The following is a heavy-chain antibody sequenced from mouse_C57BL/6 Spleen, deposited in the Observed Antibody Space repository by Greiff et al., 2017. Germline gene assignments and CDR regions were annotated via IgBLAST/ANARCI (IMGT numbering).Heavy chain of an antibody. D-gene: IGHD4-1*01. CDR1: GYTFTSYW. Sequence: VQRVESGAELAKPGASVKLSCKASGYTFTSYWMHWVKQRPGQGLEWIGYINPSSGYTKYNQKFKDKATLTADKSSSTAYMQLSSLTYEDSAVYYCARSLTGTGAMDYWGQGTSVTVSS. J-gene: IGHJ4*01. V-gene: IGHV1-7*01. CDR2: INPSSGYT. CDR3: ARSLTGTGAMDY.